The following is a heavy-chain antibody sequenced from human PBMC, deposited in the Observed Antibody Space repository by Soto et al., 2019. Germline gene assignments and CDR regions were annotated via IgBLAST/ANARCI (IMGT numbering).Heavy chain of an antibody. J-gene: IGHJ4*02. CDR2: IYYSGST. Sequence: QVQLQESGPGLVKPSETLSLTCTVSGGSISSYYWSWIRQPPGKGLEWIGYIYYSGSTNYNPSLKSRVTTSVDTSKNQFSLKLSSVTAADTAVYYCAREGRPLIAAAGDFDYWGQGTLVTVSS. CDR1: GGSISSYY. V-gene: IGHV4-59*01. D-gene: IGHD6-13*01. CDR3: AREGRPLIAAAGDFDY.